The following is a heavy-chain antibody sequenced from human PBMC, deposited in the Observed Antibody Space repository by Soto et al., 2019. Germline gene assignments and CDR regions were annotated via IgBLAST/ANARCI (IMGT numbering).Heavy chain of an antibody. CDR1: GGSFSGYY. J-gene: IGHJ6*02. CDR3: ARGRMATIPYYYYGMDV. Sequence: QVQLQQWGAGLLKPSETLSLTCAVYGGSFSGYYWSWIRQPPGKGLEWIGEINHSGSTNYNPSLKSRVTISVDTSKNQFSLKPSSVTAADTAVYYCARGRMATIPYYYYGMDVWGQGTTVTVSS. CDR2: INHSGST. D-gene: IGHD5-12*01. V-gene: IGHV4-34*01.